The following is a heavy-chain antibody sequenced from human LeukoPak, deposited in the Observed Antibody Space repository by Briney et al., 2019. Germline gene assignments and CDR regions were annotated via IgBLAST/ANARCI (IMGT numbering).Heavy chain of an antibody. CDR2: ISERGGST. Sequence: GGSLRLSCVVSGLSLSNYAMTWVRQAPGKGLEWVSYISERGGSTTYADSVKGRFTISRDTSLNTLYLQMNNLRAEDTAVYFCAKRGVVIRGLLVIGYHQEAYHYDFWGQGVLVTVSS. V-gene: IGHV3-23*01. J-gene: IGHJ4*02. D-gene: IGHD3-10*01. CDR3: AKRGVVIRGLLVIGYHQEAYHYDF. CDR1: GLSLSNYA.